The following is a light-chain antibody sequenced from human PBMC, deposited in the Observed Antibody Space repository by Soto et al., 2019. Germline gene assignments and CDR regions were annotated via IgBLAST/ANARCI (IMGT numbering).Light chain of an antibody. Sequence: DIQMTQSPSTLSASVGDRVTITCRASQSIGSWLAWYQQRPGKAPNLLIYDASSLESGVPSRFSGSRSGTEFTLTINSLQPDDFATYFCQQYKTSLYSFGQGTKV. CDR1: QSIGSW. CDR3: QQYKTSLYS. V-gene: IGKV1-5*01. CDR2: DAS. J-gene: IGKJ2*01.